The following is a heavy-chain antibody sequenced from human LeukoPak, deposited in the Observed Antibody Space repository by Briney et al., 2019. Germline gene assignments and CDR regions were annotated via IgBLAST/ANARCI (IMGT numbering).Heavy chain of an antibody. D-gene: IGHD3-10*01. Sequence: PGGSLRLSCAASGFTFSSYSMNWVRQAPGKGLEWVSSISSSNIYYADSVKGRFTISRDNAKNSLYLQMNSLRAEDTAVYYCARGGLWFGELLFDAFDIWGQGTMVTVSS. CDR1: GFTFSSYS. CDR3: ARGGLWFGELLFDAFDI. J-gene: IGHJ3*02. V-gene: IGHV3-21*01. CDR2: ISSSNI.